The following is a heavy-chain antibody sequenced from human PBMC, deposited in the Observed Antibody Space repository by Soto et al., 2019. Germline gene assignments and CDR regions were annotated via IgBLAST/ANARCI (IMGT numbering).Heavy chain of an antibody. CDR1: GGSISSYY. Sequence: QVQLQESGPGLVKPSETLSLTCTVSGGSISSYYWSWIRQPPGKGLEWIGYIYYSGSTNYNPSLKSRVTISVDTSKNQFSLKLSSVTAADTAVYYCARVQDYYGSGYYYYMDVWGKGTTVTVSS. CDR2: IYYSGST. D-gene: IGHD3-10*01. V-gene: IGHV4-59*01. J-gene: IGHJ6*03. CDR3: ARVQDYYGSGYYYYMDV.